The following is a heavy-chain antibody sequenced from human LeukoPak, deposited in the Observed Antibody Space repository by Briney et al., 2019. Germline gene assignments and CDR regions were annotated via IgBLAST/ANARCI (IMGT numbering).Heavy chain of an antibody. Sequence: PGGSLRLSCVASGFISSDYWIHWVRQAPGKGLVWVSRINSDGGVTTYADSVKGRFTISRVTAKNTVYLQMNSLRVEDTAVYHCVRGQVGSSTVVVDYWGQGTLVTVSS. CDR3: VRGQVGSSTVVVDY. CDR1: GFISSDYW. D-gene: IGHD2-2*01. V-gene: IGHV3-74*01. CDR2: INSDGGVT. J-gene: IGHJ4*02.